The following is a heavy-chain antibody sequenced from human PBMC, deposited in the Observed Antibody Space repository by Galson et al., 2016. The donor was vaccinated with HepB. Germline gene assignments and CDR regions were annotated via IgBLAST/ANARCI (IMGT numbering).Heavy chain of an antibody. Sequence: SETLSLTCTVSGGSISRSSYYWGWIRQPAGKGLEWIGSIHYSGSTYYNPSLGGRVTISVDTSKNQFSLKLSSVTAADTAVYYCAKTRGPGYYDSSGYYYPPAAVDIWGQGIKVTVSS. CDR1: GGSISRSSYY. CDR2: IHYSGST. J-gene: IGHJ3*02. V-gene: IGHV4-39*01. D-gene: IGHD3-22*01. CDR3: AKTRGPGYYDSSGYYYPPAAVDI.